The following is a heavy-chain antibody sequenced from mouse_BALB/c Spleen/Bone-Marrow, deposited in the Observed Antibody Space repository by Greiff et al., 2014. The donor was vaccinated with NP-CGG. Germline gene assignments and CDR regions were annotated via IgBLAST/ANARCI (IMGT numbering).Heavy chain of an antibody. D-gene: IGHD4-1*01. CDR1: GYTFTDHA. V-gene: IGHV1S53*02. J-gene: IGHJ3*01. CDR2: ISPGDGVI. CDR3: KRSLGRFAY. Sequence: QVQLQQSDAELVKPGASVKISCKATGYTFTDHAIHWVKQKPEQGLEWIGYISPGDGVIKYNEKFKGKAILTADKSSSTAYMQLNSLTSEDSAVYFCKRSLGRFAYWGQGTLVTVSA.